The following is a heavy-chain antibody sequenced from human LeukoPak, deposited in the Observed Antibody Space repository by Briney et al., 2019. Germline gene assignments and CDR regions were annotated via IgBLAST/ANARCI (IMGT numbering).Heavy chain of an antibody. CDR3: AKVEYYYGSGPYPHY. V-gene: IGHV3-23*01. D-gene: IGHD3-10*01. CDR2: ISGSGGST. J-gene: IGHJ4*02. Sequence: GGSLRLSCAASGFTFSGYAMSWVRQAPGKGLEWVSAISGSGGSTYYADSVKGRFTISRDNSKNTLYLQMNSLRAEDTAVYYCAKVEYYYGSGPYPHYWGQGTLVTVSS. CDR1: GFTFSGYA.